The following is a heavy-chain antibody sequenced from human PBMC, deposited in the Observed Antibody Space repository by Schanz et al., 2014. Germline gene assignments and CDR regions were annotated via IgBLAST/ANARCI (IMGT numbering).Heavy chain of an antibody. CDR3: ARDTAQSCIGPSCFEYFQH. CDR2: MSWNAGSL. V-gene: IGHV3-9*01. D-gene: IGHD2-2*01. J-gene: IGHJ1*01. Sequence: EVQLVESGGGLVQPGRSLRLSCVASGFRFDDYAMHWVRHAPGKGLEWVSGMSWNAGSLGYGDSVKGRFTISRDNAKNSLYLQMNSLRAEDTALYYCARDTAQSCIGPSCFEYFQHWGQGALVTVSS. CDR1: GFRFDDYA.